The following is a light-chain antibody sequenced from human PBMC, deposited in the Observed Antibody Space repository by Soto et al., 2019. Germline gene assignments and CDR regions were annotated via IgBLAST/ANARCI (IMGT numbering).Light chain of an antibody. CDR3: QQRSNWLT. CDR1: QSVSSN. Sequence: EIVLTQSPGTLSLSPGERATLSCRASQSVSSNLAWYQQKPGRAPRLLIYGASSRATGIPARFSGSGSGTDFTLTISSLEPEDFAVYYCQQRSNWLTFGGGTKVDIK. J-gene: IGKJ4*01. V-gene: IGKV3-11*01. CDR2: GAS.